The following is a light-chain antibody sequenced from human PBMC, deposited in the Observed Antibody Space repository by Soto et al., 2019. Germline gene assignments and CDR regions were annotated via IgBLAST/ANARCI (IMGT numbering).Light chain of an antibody. CDR1: SSNIGAGYD. CDR3: QSYDSSLSVYV. V-gene: IGLV1-40*01. Sequence: QSVLTQPPSASGSPGQSVTISCTGTSSSNIGAGYDVHWYQQLPGTAPKLLIYGNSNRPSGVPDRFSGSKSGTSASLAITGLQAEDEADYYCQSYDSSLSVYVFGTGTKVTVL. J-gene: IGLJ1*01. CDR2: GNS.